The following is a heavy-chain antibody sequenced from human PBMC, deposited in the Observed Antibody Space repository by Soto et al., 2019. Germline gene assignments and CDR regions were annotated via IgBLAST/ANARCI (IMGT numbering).Heavy chain of an antibody. J-gene: IGHJ3*02. V-gene: IGHV1-69*12. CDR1: GDTFSNYA. D-gene: IGHD6-13*01. Sequence: QVQLVQSGAEVKKPGSSVKVACKVSGDTFSNYAINWVRQAPGQGLEWLGAIVPICSTATDAQTFQGRVTITADEFTITAYMELSGLRTDDTATYYCARETSAPGTFREDASDIWGQGTLVTFSS. CDR2: IVPICSTA. CDR3: ARETSAPGTFREDASDI.